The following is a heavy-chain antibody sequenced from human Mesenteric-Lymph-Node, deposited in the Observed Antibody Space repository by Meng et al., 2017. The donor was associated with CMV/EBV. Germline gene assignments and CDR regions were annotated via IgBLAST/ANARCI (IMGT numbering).Heavy chain of an antibody. CDR3: ARSMGIAARPGDY. CDR2: ISYDGSNK. D-gene: IGHD6-6*01. CDR1: GFTFSSYA. J-gene: IGHJ4*02. Sequence: GESLKISCAASGFTFSSYAMHWVRQAPGKGLEWVAVISYDGSNKYYADSVKGRFTISRDNSKNTLYLQMNSLRAEDTAVYYCARSMGIAARPGDYWGQGTLVTVSS. V-gene: IGHV3-30*04.